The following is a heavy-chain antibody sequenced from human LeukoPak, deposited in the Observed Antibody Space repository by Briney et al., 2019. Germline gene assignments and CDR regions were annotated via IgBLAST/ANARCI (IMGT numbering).Heavy chain of an antibody. J-gene: IGHJ4*02. V-gene: IGHV3-74*01. CDR1: GFTFSSYW. D-gene: IGHD7-27*01. CDR3: VRGYLGLDY. CDR2: IDTDGTDT. Sequence: PGGPLRLSCAASGFTFSSYWMHWVRQVPGKELVWVSRIDTDGTDTIYADSVKGRFSIFRDNAKNTLYLQMNSLRVEDTAVYYCVRGYLGLDYWGQGILVTVSS.